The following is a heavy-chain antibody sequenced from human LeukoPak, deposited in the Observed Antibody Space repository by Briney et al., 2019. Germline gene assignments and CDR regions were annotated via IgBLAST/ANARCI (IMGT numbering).Heavy chain of an antibody. CDR1: GGSISSYY. D-gene: IGHD3-9*01. J-gene: IGHJ5*02. CDR2: IYYSGST. V-gene: IGHV4-59*01. CDR3: ARNREDILTVDNWFDP. Sequence: SETLSLTCTVSGGSISSYYWSWIRQPPGKGLEWIGYIYYSGSTSYNPSLKSRVTISVDTSKNQFSLKLSSVTAADTAVYYCARNREDILTVDNWFDPWGQGTLVTVSS.